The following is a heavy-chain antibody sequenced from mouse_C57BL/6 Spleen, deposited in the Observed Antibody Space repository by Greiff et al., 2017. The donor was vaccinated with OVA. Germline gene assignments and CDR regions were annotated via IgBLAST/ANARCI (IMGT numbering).Heavy chain of an antibody. CDR2: ISNGGGST. Sequence: EVQLQESGGGLVQPGGSLKLSCAASGFTFSDYYMYWVRQTPEKRLEWVAYISNGGGSTYYPDTVKGRFTISRDNAKNTLYLQMSRLKSEDTAMYYCARQELDVWGTGTTVTVSS. J-gene: IGHJ1*03. CDR1: GFTFSDYY. CDR3: ARQELDV. V-gene: IGHV5-12*01.